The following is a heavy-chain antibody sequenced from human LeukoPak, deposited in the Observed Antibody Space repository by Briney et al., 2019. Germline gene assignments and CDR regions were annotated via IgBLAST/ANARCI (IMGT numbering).Heavy chain of an antibody. CDR1: GGTFSSYA. CDR3: ARDLDGSEAFQH. Sequence: SVKVSCKASGGTFSSYAISWVRQAPGQGLEWMGRIIPIFGTANYAQKFQGRVTITTDESTSTAYMELGSLRSEDTAVYYCARDLDGSEAFQHWGQGTLVTVSS. D-gene: IGHD3-10*01. J-gene: IGHJ1*01. CDR2: IIPIFGTA. V-gene: IGHV1-69*05.